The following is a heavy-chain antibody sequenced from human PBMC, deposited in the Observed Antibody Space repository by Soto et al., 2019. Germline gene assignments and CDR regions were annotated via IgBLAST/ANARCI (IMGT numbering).Heavy chain of an antibody. CDR3: ARKNRGYFDY. J-gene: IGHJ4*02. V-gene: IGHV4-59*12. CDR2: IYYSGST. Sequence: KPSETLSLTCTVSGGSISSYYWSWIRQPPGKGLEWIGYIYYSGSTNYNPSLKSRVTISVDTSKNQFSLKLSSVTAADTAVYYCARKNRGYFDYWGQGTLVTVSS. D-gene: IGHD3-10*02. CDR1: GGSISSYY.